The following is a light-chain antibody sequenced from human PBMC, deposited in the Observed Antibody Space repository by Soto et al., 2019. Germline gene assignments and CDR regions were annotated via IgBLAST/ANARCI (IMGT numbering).Light chain of an antibody. V-gene: IGKV3-11*01. CDR2: DGS. Sequence: EIVLTPSPATLSVSPGERVTLCCRASQNLHSFLNWYQQRPGQAPRPLIYDGSKRAAGVPDRISGDGSGTDYTLTISSLEPEDFAVYYCQQRTRWPMTFGQGTRLEIK. CDR1: QNLHSF. J-gene: IGKJ5*01. CDR3: QQRTRWPMT.